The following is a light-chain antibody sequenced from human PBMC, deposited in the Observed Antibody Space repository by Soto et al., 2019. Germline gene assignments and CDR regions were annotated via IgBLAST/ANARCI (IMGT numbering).Light chain of an antibody. CDR3: QQYNSYST. J-gene: IGKJ1*01. Sequence: DIQMTQSPSTLSASVGDRVTITCRASQSISTWLAWYQQKPGKAPKLLIYDASSLESGVPSRFSGSGSGTEFTLTIRSLKPEDFASYYCQQYNSYSTFGQGTKVDIK. CDR1: QSISTW. CDR2: DAS. V-gene: IGKV1-5*01.